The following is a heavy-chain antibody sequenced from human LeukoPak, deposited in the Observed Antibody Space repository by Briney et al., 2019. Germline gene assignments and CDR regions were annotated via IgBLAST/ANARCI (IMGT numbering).Heavy chain of an antibody. CDR3: ARGSWSAADTNIDY. J-gene: IGHJ4*02. Sequence: GGSLRLSCAASGFTLSTYWMHWVRQGPGRGLVWVSCINSDGSRTTYADSVKGRFTISRDNAKNTLYLQMNTLRVEDTAVYYCARGSWSAADTNIDYWGQGTLVTVSS. V-gene: IGHV3-74*01. CDR1: GFTLSTYW. D-gene: IGHD6-13*01. CDR2: INSDGSRT.